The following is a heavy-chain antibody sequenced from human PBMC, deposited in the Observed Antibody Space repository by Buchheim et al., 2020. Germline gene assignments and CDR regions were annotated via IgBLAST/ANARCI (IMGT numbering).Heavy chain of an antibody. D-gene: IGHD3-10*01. CDR3: ARDKYYGSGSYYNPFYYYYGMDV. CDR2: IIPIFGTA. Sequence: QVQLVQSGAEVKKPGSSVKVSCKASGGTFSSYAISWVRQAPGQGLEWMGGIIPIFGTANYAQKFQGRVTITADKSTSTAYMELSSLRSEDTAVYYCARDKYYGSGSYYNPFYYYYGMDVWGQGTT. J-gene: IGHJ6*02. CDR1: GGTFSSYA. V-gene: IGHV1-69*06.